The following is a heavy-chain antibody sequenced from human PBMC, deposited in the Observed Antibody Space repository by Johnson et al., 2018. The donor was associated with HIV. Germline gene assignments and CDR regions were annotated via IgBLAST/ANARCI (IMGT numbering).Heavy chain of an antibody. J-gene: IGHJ3*02. V-gene: IGHV3-23*01. CDR1: GFTFSSYA. D-gene: IGHD1-26*01. CDR2: VTGSDSSS. Sequence: VQLLESGGGLVQPGGSLRLSCAASGFTFSSYAMSWVRQAPGKGLQWVSTVTGSDSSSYYADSVKGRFAISRDDSKNTLFLQMNSLRAEDTAIYYCAKDGSGTYPNAFDIWGQGTMVTVSS. CDR3: AKDGSGTYPNAFDI.